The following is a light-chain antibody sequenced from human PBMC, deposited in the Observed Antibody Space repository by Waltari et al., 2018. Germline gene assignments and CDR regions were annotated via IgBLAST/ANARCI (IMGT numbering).Light chain of an antibody. CDR2: GSS. J-gene: IGKJ4*01. V-gene: IGKV3-15*01. Sequence: EIVMTQSPATLSVSPGERATLSCRASQSVSSNFAWYQQKPGQAPRLLIYGSSTRATGIPARFSGSGSGTEFTLTISSLQSEDFAVYYCQQYNNWPPMLTFGGGTKVEIK. CDR3: QQYNNWPPMLT. CDR1: QSVSSN.